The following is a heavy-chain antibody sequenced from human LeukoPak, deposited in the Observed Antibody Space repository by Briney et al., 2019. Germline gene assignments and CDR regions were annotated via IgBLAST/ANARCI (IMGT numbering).Heavy chain of an antibody. CDR2: ISGSGGST. V-gene: IGHV3-23*01. J-gene: IGHJ4*02. Sequence: GGSLRLSCAASGFTFSSYAMSWVRQAPGKGLEWVSGISGSGGSTHYADSVKGRFTISRDNSKNTLYLQMNSLRAEDTAVYYCERDRRGCTSTSCYYRFDYWGQATLVTVSS. D-gene: IGHD2-2*01. CDR1: GFTFSSYA. CDR3: ERDRRGCTSTSCYYRFDY.